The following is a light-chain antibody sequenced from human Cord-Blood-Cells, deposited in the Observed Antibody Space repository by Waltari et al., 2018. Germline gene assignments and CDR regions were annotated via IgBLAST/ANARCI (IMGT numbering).Light chain of an antibody. Sequence: EIVLTRSHGTLSLSPGERATLSCRASQSVSSSYLAGYQQKPGQAPRLLIYGASSRATGIPDRFSGSGSGTDFTLTISRLEPEDFAVYYCQQYGSSPRTFGQGTKVEIK. CDR2: GAS. CDR1: QSVSSSY. CDR3: QQYGSSPRT. V-gene: IGKV3-20*01. J-gene: IGKJ1*01.